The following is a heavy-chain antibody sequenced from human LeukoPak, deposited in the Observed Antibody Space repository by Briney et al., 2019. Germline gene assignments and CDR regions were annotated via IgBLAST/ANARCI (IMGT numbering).Heavy chain of an antibody. J-gene: IGHJ4*02. Sequence: PGGSLRLSCAASGFTFDDYGMSWVRQAPGKGLEWVSGINWNGGSTGYADSVKGRFTISRDNAKNSLYLQMNSLRAEDSALYYCASITIFGVASLWGQGTLVTVSS. CDR1: GFTFDDYG. CDR3: ASITIFGVASL. V-gene: IGHV3-20*04. D-gene: IGHD3-3*01. CDR2: INWNGGST.